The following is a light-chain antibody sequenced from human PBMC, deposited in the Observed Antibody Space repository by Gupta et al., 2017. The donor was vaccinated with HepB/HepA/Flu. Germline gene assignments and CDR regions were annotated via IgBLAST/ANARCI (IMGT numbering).Light chain of an antibody. CDR3: QQDDSTPLT. Sequence: DIVMTQSPDSLAVSLGERATINCKSSQSVLYSSNNKNYLAWYQQKPGQPPKLLIYWASTRESGVPDRFSGSGSGTDFTLTISSLQAEDVAVYYCQQDDSTPLTFGQGTXVEIK. CDR1: QSVLYSSNNKNY. V-gene: IGKV4-1*01. J-gene: IGKJ1*01. CDR2: WAS.